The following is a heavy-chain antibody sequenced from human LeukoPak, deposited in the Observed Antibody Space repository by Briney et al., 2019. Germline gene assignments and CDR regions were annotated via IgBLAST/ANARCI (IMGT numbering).Heavy chain of an antibody. V-gene: IGHV4-59*01. CDR1: GGSISGYY. D-gene: IGHD4-23*01. CDR3: ARVSRGNSVGGDY. CDR2: IYYSGST. Sequence: SETLSLTCTVSGGSISGYYWSWIRQPPGKGPEWIGYIYYSGSTNYNPSLKSRVTISLDTSKNQFSLKLSSVTAADTAMYYCARVSRGNSVGGDYWGQGTLVTVSS. J-gene: IGHJ4*02.